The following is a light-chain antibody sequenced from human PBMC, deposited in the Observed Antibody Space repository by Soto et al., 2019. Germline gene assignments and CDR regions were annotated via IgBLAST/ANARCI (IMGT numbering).Light chain of an antibody. V-gene: IGKV1-39*01. Sequence: DIQMTQSPSSLSGSVGYRVTIICRASQNIRTYLNWYQQKIGKAPQVLIYSASTLQSGVPSRFSGSGYGTEFNLTINNLQTEDSATYYCQQSQNTPRTFGQGTKVDIK. CDR3: QQSQNTPRT. CDR2: SAS. CDR1: QNIRTY. J-gene: IGKJ1*01.